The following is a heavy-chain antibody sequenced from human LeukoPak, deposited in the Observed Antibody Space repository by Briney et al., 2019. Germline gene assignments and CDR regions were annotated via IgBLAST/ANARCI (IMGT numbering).Heavy chain of an antibody. CDR3: ARVAATHDFDY. Sequence: GESLKISRKGSGYRFSTYWIGWVRQMPGKGLEWMGIIYPGDSDTRYSPSFQGQVIIPADKSISTAYLQWSSLKASDTAMYYCARVAATHDFDYWGQGTLVTVSS. J-gene: IGHJ4*02. D-gene: IGHD6-25*01. CDR1: GYRFSTYW. CDR2: IYPGDSDT. V-gene: IGHV5-51*01.